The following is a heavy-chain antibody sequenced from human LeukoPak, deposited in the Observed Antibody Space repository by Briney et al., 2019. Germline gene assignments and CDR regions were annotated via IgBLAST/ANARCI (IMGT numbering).Heavy chain of an antibody. J-gene: IGHJ5*02. CDR3: ARRGDNWFDP. V-gene: IGHV5-51*01. Sequence: GESLKISFKGSGYSFTSYWIGWVRQMPGKGLEWMGLVYPGDSETRYSPSFQGQVTISVDKSISTAYLQWNSLKASDTAMYYCARRGDNWFDPWGQGTLVTVS. CDR2: VYPGDSET. CDR1: GYSFTSYW.